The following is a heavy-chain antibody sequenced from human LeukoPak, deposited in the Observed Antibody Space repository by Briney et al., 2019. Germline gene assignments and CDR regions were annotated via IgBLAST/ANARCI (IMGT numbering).Heavy chain of an antibody. CDR1: GGSFSGYY. CDR3: AREVSSGWYEGPKYYFDY. V-gene: IGHV4-34*01. CDR2: INHSGST. Sequence: PSETLSLTCAVYGGSFSGYYWSWIRQPPGKGLVWIGEINHSGSTNYNPSLKSRVTISVDTSKNQFSLKLSSVTAADTAVYYCAREVSSGWYEGPKYYFDYWGQGTLVTVSS. J-gene: IGHJ4*02. D-gene: IGHD6-19*01.